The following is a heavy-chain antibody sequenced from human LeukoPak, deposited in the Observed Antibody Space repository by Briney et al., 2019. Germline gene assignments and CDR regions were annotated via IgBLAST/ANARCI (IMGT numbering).Heavy chain of an antibody. Sequence: ASVKVSCKASRYSFTDYYVHWVRQAPGQGLEWMGWINPNSGGTNYAQKFQGRVTMTRDTSISTAYMELSRLRSDDTAVYYCARDPFCSSTSCPYYYYGMDVWGQGTTVTVSS. V-gene: IGHV1-2*02. CDR1: RYSFTDYY. J-gene: IGHJ6*02. D-gene: IGHD2-2*01. CDR3: ARDPFCSSTSCPYYYYGMDV. CDR2: INPNSGGT.